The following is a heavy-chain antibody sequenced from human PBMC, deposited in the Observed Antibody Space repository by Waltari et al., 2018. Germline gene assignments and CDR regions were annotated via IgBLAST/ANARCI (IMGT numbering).Heavy chain of an antibody. J-gene: IGHJ3*02. V-gene: IGHV4-39*07. Sequence: QLQLQESGPGLVKPSETLSLTCTVSGGSISSSSYYWGWIRQPPGKGLEWIGSIYYSGSTYYNPSLKSRVTISVDTSKNQFSLKLSSVTAADTAVYYCARDSSLRSSYYYDSSGYKPLDIWGQGTMVTVSS. D-gene: IGHD3-22*01. CDR1: GGSISSSSYY. CDR3: ARDSSLRSSYYYDSSGYKPLDI. CDR2: IYYSGST.